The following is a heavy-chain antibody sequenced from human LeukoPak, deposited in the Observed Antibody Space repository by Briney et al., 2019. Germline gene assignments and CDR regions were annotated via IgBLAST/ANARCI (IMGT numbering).Heavy chain of an antibody. J-gene: IGHJ5*02. CDR2: INPSGGT. CDR1: GYTFTGYY. Sequence: GASVKVSCKASGYTFTGYYLHWVRQAPGQGLEWMEWINPSGGTNYAQKFQGRVTMTRDTSISTAYMELSRLRSDDTAVYYCARESTGYSSSWYHGNWFDPWGQGTLVTVSS. V-gene: IGHV1-2*02. CDR3: ARESTGYSSSWYHGNWFDP. D-gene: IGHD6-13*01.